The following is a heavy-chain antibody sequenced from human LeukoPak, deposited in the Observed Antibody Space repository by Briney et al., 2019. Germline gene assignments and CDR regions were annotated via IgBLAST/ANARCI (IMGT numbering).Heavy chain of an antibody. CDR3: ARVQYYDILTGPTPVDY. CDR2: ISAYNGNT. Sequence: ASVKVSCKASGYTFTSFGISWVRQAPGQGLEWMGWISAYNGNTNYAQKLQGRVTMTTDTSTSTAYMELRSLRSDDTAVYYCARVQYYDILTGPTPVDYWGQGTLVTVSS. D-gene: IGHD3-9*01. J-gene: IGHJ4*02. V-gene: IGHV1-18*01. CDR1: GYTFTSFG.